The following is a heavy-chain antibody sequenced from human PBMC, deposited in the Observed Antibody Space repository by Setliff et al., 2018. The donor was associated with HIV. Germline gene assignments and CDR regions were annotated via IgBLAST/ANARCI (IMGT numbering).Heavy chain of an antibody. Sequence: ASVKVSCKTAGYTFTGHFIHWMRQAPGKGLEWMGGFDPEDGETIYAQKFQGRVTMTEDTSTDTAYMELSSLRSEDTAVYYCATVAVDMKAFDIWGQGTMVTVSS. V-gene: IGHV1-24*01. J-gene: IGHJ3*02. D-gene: IGHD5-12*01. CDR1: GYTFTGHF. CDR3: ATVAVDMKAFDI. CDR2: FDPEDGET.